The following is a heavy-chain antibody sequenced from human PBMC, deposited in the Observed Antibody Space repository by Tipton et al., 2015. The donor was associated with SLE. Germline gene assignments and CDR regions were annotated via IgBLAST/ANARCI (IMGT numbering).Heavy chain of an antibody. CDR3: ARDPLSPLDPLHYYFDL. CDR2: ISGYNGNT. Sequence: QLVQSGAEVKEPGASVKVSCKASGYTFNIYGINWVRQAPGQGLGWMGWISGYNGNTKYSQRLQGRVTMTTDTSTSSVYMELRSLRSDDTAVYYCARDPLSPLDPLHYYFDLWGQGTLVTVSS. V-gene: IGHV1-18*01. J-gene: IGHJ4*02. D-gene: IGHD1-1*01. CDR1: GYTFNIYG.